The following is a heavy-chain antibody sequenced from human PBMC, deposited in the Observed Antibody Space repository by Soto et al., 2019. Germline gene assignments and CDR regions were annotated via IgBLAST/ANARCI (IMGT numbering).Heavy chain of an antibody. J-gene: IGHJ6*02. CDR2: ISSSSSYI. CDR1: GFTFSSYS. CDR3: ARSWNYYYYYGMDV. D-gene: IGHD3-3*01. Sequence: GGSLRLSCAASGFTFSSYSMNWVRQAPGKGLEWVSSISSSSSYIYYADSVKGRFTISRDNAKNSLYLQMNSLRAEDTAVYYCARSWNYYYYYGMDVWGQGTTVTVSS. V-gene: IGHV3-21*01.